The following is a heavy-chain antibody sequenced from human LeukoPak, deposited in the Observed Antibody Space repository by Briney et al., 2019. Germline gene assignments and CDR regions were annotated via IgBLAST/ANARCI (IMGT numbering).Heavy chain of an antibody. CDR2: IYYTGSS. J-gene: IGHJ4*02. Sequence: SETLSLTCTVSGGSVNGYYWSWVRRPPGQGLEWVAYIYYTGSSNSNPSLKSRVTLSVDTSKNQFSLKLNSVTAADTAVYYCARHHNGGTHYFDYWGQGTLVTVSS. CDR1: GGSVNGYY. V-gene: IGHV4-59*08. D-gene: IGHD4-23*01. CDR3: ARHHNGGTHYFDY.